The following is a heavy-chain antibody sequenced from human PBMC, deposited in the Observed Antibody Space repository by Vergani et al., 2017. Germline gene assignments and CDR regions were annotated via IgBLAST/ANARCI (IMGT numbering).Heavy chain of an antibody. CDR1: GYIFTSYG. CDR3: ARTPRRGYSYGPTGY. Sequence: QVQLVQSGAEVKKPGASVKVSCKASGYIFTSYGISWVRQAPGQGLEWMGWISAYNGNTTYAQKLQGRVTMTTDTSTSTAYMELRSLRSDDTAVYYCARTPRRGYSYGPTGYWCQVTLVTVSS. J-gene: IGHJ4*02. D-gene: IGHD5-18*01. CDR2: ISAYNGNT. V-gene: IGHV1-18*01.